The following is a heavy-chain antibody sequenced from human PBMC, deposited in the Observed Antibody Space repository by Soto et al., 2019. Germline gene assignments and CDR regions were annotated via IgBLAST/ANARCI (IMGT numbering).Heavy chain of an antibody. CDR3: ARDNLAFDI. CDR2: ISYSGSTI. V-gene: IGHV3-11*01. CDR1: GFTFIDYY. J-gene: IGHJ3*02. Sequence: GGSLRLSCAASGFTFIDYYMIWIRQSAGKGLEWVSYISYSGSTIYYADSVKGRLTISRDNAKNSLYLQMNSLRAEDTAVYYCARDNLAFDIWGQGTMVTVSS.